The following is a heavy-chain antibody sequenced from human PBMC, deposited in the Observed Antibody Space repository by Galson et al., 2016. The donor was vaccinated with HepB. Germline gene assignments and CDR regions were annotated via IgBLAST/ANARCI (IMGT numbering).Heavy chain of an antibody. Sequence: LSLTCTVSGGSISNYYWSWIRQPPGKGLEWIAYIYYSGGTNQNPSLKSRVTISVDTSKNQFSLQLRSVTAADTAVYYCARDRGSAAGFDYWGRGTLVTVSS. CDR1: GGSISNYY. CDR3: ARDRGSAAGFDY. CDR2: IYYSGGT. J-gene: IGHJ4*02. V-gene: IGHV4-59*01. D-gene: IGHD6-13*01.